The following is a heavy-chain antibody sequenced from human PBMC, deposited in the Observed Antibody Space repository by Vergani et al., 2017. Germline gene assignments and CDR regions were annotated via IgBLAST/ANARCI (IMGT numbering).Heavy chain of an antibody. CDR1: GFTFSSYA. D-gene: IGHD3-3*01. J-gene: IGHJ5*02. CDR2: ISGSGGST. V-gene: IGHV3-23*01. Sequence: EVQLLESGGGLVQPGGSLRLSCAASGFTFSSYAMSWVRQAPGKGLEWVSAISGSGGSTSYADSVKGRFTISRDNSKNTLYLQMISLRAEDTAVYYCAKLSGPTRTFFGYNWFDRWGQGTLVTVSS. CDR3: AKLSGPTRTFFGYNWFDR.